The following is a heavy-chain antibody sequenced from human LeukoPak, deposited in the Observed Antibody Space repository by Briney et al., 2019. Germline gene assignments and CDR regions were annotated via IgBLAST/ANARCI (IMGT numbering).Heavy chain of an antibody. CDR3: ARGYCSSTRCAHYYYMDV. V-gene: IGHV4-4*09. J-gene: IGHJ6*03. D-gene: IGHD2-2*01. Sequence: SETLSLTCTVSGGSISSYYWSWIRQPPGKGLEWIRYIYTSGSTNYNPSLKSRVTISVDTSKNQFSLKLSSVTAADTAVYYCARGYCSSTRCAHYYYMDVWGKGTTVTVSS. CDR2: IYTSGST. CDR1: GGSISSYY.